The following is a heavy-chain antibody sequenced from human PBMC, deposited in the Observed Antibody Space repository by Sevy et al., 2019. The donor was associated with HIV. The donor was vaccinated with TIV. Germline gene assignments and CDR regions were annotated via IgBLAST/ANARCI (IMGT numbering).Heavy chain of an antibody. V-gene: IGHV3-33*01. CDR3: ARGVRADFWSGYYGPYYYYMDV. J-gene: IGHJ6*03. CDR2: IWYDGSNK. CDR1: GFTFSSYG. Sequence: GGSLRLSCAASGFTFSSYGMHWVRQAPGKGLEWVAVIWYDGSNKYYADSVKGRFTISRDNSKNTLYLQMNSLIAEDTAVYYCARGVRADFWSGYYGPYYYYMDVWGKGTTVTVSS. D-gene: IGHD3-3*01.